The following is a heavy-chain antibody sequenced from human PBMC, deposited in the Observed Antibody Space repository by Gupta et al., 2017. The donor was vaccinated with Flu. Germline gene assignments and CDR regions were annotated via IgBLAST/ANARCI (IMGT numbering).Heavy chain of an antibody. CDR2: ISSSSSYI. V-gene: IGHV3-21*01. CDR1: GFTFSSYS. D-gene: IGHD4-17*01. Sequence: EVQLVESGGGLVKPGGSLRLSCAASGFTFSSYSMNWVRQAPGKGLEWVSSISSSSSYIYYADSVKGRFTISRDNAKNSLYLQMNSLRAEDTAVYYCARDGTVTTSLFDYWGQGTLVTVSS. J-gene: IGHJ4*02. CDR3: ARDGTVTTSLFDY.